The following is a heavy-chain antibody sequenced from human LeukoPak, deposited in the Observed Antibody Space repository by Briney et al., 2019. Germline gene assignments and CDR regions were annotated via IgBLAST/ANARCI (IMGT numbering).Heavy chain of an antibody. CDR2: NRSKVYGGTP. CDR3: SREGGSGWAYDY. D-gene: IGHD6-19*01. J-gene: IGHJ4*02. V-gene: IGHV3-49*03. CDR1: GFTFGDYA. Sequence: GGSLRVSCTGSGFTFGDYAMSWFRQAPEGGLEDIGFNRSKVYGGTPEYAASVRGRFTISRDDSKSITYLQMNSLKSEDTAVYYCSREGGSGWAYDYWGQGTVVTVSS.